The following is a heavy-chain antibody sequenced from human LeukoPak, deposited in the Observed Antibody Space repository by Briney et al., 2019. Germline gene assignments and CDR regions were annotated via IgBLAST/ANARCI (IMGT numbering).Heavy chain of an antibody. CDR3: ARGPLGREYYFDY. J-gene: IGHJ4*02. V-gene: IGHV1-2*02. Sequence: ASVKVSCKAFGYTFTGYYMHWVRQAPGQGLEWMGWINPNSGGTNYAQKFQGRVTMTRDTSISTAYMELSRLRSDDTAVYYCARGPLGREYYFDYWGQGTLVTVSS. CDR2: INPNSGGT. D-gene: IGHD5-24*01. CDR1: GYTFTGYY.